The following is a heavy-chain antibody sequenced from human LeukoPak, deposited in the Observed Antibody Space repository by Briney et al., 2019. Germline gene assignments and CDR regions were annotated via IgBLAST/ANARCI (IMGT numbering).Heavy chain of an antibody. CDR3: ARGDSYYDFWSGYSHTQYNWFDH. D-gene: IGHD3-3*01. J-gene: IGHJ5*02. CDR2: MNPNSGNT. CDR1: GYTFTSYD. Sequence: ASVKVSCKASGYTFTSYDINWVRQATGQGLEWMGWMNPNSGNTGYAQKFQGRVTMTRNTSISTAYMELSSLRSEDTAVYYCARGDSYYDFWSGYSHTQYNWFDHWGQGTLVTVSS. V-gene: IGHV1-8*01.